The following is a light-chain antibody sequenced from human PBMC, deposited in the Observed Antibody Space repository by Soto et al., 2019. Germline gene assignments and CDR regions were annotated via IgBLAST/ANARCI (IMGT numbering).Light chain of an antibody. CDR1: QRPDNY. V-gene: IGKV1-39*01. CDR2: ARS. CDR3: QQTYSVPLT. J-gene: IGKJ4*01. Sequence: IQMTQSPSSLSASVGDRVTITCRASQRPDNYVNWYQQKPGESPKLLIYARSTLQRGVPSRFSGGGSGTDFTLTISGLQPDDFATYYCQQTYSVPLTFGGGTKVDIK.